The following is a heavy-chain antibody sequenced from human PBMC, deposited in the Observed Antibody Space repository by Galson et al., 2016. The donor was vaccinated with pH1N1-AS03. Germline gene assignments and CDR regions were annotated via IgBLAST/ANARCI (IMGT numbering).Heavy chain of an antibody. D-gene: IGHD3-16*02. Sequence: SLRLSCAASGFTFSNFGMHWVRRSPGKGLEWVAVISNSGNDKYYADSGKGRFTISRDNSKSTVYLQLNSLRAEVTAVYYCAKTTFGGVLVSGKMDLDYRGQGTRVTVSS. J-gene: IGHJ4*02. CDR3: AKTTFGGVLVSGKMDLDY. V-gene: IGHV3-30*18. CDR1: GFTFSNFG. CDR2: ISNSGNDK.